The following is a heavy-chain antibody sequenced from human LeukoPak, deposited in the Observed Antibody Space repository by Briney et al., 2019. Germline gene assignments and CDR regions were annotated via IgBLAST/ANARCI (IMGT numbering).Heavy chain of an antibody. D-gene: IGHD6-13*01. CDR1: GFTFSSYW. V-gene: IGHV4-34*01. CDR3: ARGDKWQQLVRGRRGWFDP. CDR2: INHSGST. J-gene: IGHJ5*02. Sequence: GSLRLSCAASGFTFSSYWMSWIRQPPGKGLEWIGEINHSGSTNYNPSLKSRVTISVDTSKNQFSLKLSSVTAADTAVYYCARGDKWQQLVRGRRGWFDPWGQGTLVTVSS.